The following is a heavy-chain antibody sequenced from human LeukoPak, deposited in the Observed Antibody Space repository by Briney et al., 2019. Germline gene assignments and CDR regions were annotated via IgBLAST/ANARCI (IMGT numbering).Heavy chain of an antibody. Sequence: GGSLRLSCTASGFTFGDDAMSWVRQAPGKGLEWVGFIRSKAYGGTTEYAASVKGRFTISRGDSKSIAYLQMNSLKTEDTAVYFCTRDGPDFDFWGQGTLVTVSS. CDR3: TRDGPDFDF. CDR1: GFTFGDDA. V-gene: IGHV3-49*04. J-gene: IGHJ4*02. CDR2: IRSKAYGGTT.